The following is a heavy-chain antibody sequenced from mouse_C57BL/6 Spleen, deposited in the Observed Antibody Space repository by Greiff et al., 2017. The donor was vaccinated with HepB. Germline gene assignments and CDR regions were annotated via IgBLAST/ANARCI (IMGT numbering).Heavy chain of an antibody. CDR1: GYAFSSYW. CDR2: IYPGDGDT. D-gene: IGHD3-2*02. CDR3: ARSRDSSDFDY. J-gene: IGHJ2*01. Sequence: QVQLQQSGAELVKPGASVKISCKASGYAFSSYWMNWVKQRPGKGLEWIGQIYPGDGDTNYNGKFKGKATLTADKSSSTAYMQLSSLTSEDSAVYFCARSRDSSDFDYWGQGTTVTVSS. V-gene: IGHV1-80*01.